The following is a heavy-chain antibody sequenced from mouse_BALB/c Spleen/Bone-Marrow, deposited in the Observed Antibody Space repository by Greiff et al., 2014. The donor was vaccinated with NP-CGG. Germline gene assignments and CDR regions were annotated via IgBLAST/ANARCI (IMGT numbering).Heavy chain of an antibody. D-gene: IGHD2-1*01. V-gene: IGHV1-7*01. CDR2: INPSTGYT. CDR3: VRGDYGKY. CDR1: GYTFPSYW. J-gene: IGHJ2*01. Sequence: QVQLQKSGAELAKPGASVKMSCKASGYTFPSYWMHWVKQRPGQGLEWTGYINPSTGYTDYNQKFKDKATLTADKSSSTAYMEMSSLTSEDSAFYYCVRGDYGKYWGQGTTLTVSS.